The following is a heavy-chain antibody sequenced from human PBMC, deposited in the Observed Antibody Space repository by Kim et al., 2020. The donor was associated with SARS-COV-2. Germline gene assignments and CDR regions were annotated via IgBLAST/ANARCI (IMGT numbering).Heavy chain of an antibody. J-gene: IGHJ6*02. Sequence: GGSLRLSCLASGFTFNTYGMHWVRQAPGKGLEWVAVIWYDGSNDNYAESVKGRFTISRDNSENTLYLQMHRLRAEDTAVYYCARDAGAAAGEPHYLYYGMDVWGQGTTVAVSS. CDR2: IWYDGSND. CDR3: ARDAGAAAGEPHYLYYGMDV. CDR1: GFTFNTYG. V-gene: IGHV3-33*01. D-gene: IGHD6-13*01.